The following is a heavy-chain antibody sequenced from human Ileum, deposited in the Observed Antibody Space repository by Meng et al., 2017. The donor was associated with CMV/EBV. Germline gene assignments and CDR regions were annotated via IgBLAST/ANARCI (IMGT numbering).Heavy chain of an antibody. D-gene: IGHD7-27*01. V-gene: IGHV1-2*02. CDR2: INPNNGGT. J-gene: IGHJ4*02. CDR1: EYTSTGYY. Sequence: SGKAPEYTSTGYYMHWVRQAPGQGLEWMGWINPNNGGTNYAQRFQGRVTMTWDTSISTAYMELSRLGSDDTAVYYCARSYTGGLFDYWGQGTLVTVSS. CDR3: ARSYTGGLFDY.